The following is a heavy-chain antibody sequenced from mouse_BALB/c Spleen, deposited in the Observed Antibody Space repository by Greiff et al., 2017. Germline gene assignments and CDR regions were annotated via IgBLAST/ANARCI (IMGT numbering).Heavy chain of an antibody. CDR2: ISSGGST. V-gene: IGHV5-6-5*01. CDR3: ARGHYGRGDYFDY. J-gene: IGHJ2*01. Sequence: EVQRVESGGGLVKPGGSLKLSCAASGFTFSSYAMSWVRQTPEKRLEWVASISSGGSTYYPDSVKGRFTISRDNARNILYLQMSSLRSEDTAMYYCARGHYGRGDYFDYWGQGTTLTVSS. CDR1: GFTFSSYA. D-gene: IGHD1-1*01.